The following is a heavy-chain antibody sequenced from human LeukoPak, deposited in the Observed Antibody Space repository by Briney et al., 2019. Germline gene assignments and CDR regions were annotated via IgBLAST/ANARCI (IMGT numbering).Heavy chain of an antibody. J-gene: IGHJ4*02. Sequence: GGSLRLSYAASGFTFSSYAMSWVRQAPGKGLEWVSAISGSGGSTYYADSVKGRFTISRDNSKNTLYLQMNSLRAEDTAVYYCAKDPYSVVAITSFYFDYWGQGTLVTVSS. V-gene: IGHV3-23*01. CDR1: GFTFSSYA. CDR2: ISGSGGST. CDR3: AKDPYSVVAITSFYFDY. D-gene: IGHD3-22*01.